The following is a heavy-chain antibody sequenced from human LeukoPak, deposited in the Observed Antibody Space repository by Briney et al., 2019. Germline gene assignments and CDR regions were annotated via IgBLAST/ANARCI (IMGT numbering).Heavy chain of an antibody. CDR2: MSPNSGNT. V-gene: IGHV1-8*01. D-gene: IGHD4-17*01. CDR1: GHTFISYD. Sequence: GASVKVSCKASGHTFISYDINWVRQATGQGLEWMGWMSPNSGNTGYAQKFQGRITMTKSTSISTAYMELSDLESEDTAVYYCARTPPDYGIDYWGQGTLVTVSS. CDR3: ARTPPDYGIDY. J-gene: IGHJ4*02.